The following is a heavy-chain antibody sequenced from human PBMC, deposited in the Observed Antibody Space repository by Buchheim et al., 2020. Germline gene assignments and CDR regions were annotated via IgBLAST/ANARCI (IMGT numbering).Heavy chain of an antibody. J-gene: IGHJ6*02. CDR2: IKQDGSEK. Sequence: EVQLVESGGGLVQPGGSLRLSCAASGFTFSSYWMSWVRQAPGKGLEWVANIKQDGSEKYYVDSVKGRFTISRDNAKNSLCLQMNSLRAEDTAVYYCARDDRSNYYYYYGMDVWGQGTT. CDR3: ARDDRSNYYYYYGMDV. CDR1: GFTFSSYW. V-gene: IGHV3-7*01. D-gene: IGHD4-11*01.